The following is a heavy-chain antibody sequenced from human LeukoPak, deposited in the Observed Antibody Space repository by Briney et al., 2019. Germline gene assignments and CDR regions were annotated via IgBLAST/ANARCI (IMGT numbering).Heavy chain of an antibody. V-gene: IGHV1-2*02. CDR2: IYPNNGAT. J-gene: IGHJ4*02. CDR1: GYTFSGTGWY. D-gene: IGHD3-10*01. Sequence: SVKVSCKASGYTFSGTGWYLSWLRQAPGQGLECMGWIYPNNGATAYAQKFQGRVAMTRDTSITTAYMELSRLRPDDTAVYYCARDGPAQMVDFDYWGQGTLVTVSS. CDR3: ARDGPAQMVDFDY.